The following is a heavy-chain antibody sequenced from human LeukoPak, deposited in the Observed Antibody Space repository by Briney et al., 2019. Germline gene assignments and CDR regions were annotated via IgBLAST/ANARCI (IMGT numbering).Heavy chain of an antibody. V-gene: IGHV4-4*07. CDR1: GGSISSYY. CDR2: IYTSGST. Sequence: PSETLSLTCTVSGGSISSYYWSWIRQPAGQGLEWIGRIYTSGSTNYNPSLKSRVTMSVDTSKNQFSLKLSSVTAADMAVYYCARDDFWSGLTDYWGQGTLVTVSS. J-gene: IGHJ4*02. CDR3: ARDDFWSGLTDY. D-gene: IGHD3-3*01.